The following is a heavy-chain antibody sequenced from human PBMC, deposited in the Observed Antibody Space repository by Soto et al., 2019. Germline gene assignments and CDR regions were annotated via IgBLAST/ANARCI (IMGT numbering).Heavy chain of an antibody. CDR3: SHAYEGTPRY. CDR1: GFSLSTREVG. D-gene: IGHD3-22*01. J-gene: IGHJ4*02. V-gene: IGHV2-5*02. CDR2: IYWDDSK. Sequence: QITLKESGPTLVKPTQTLTLTCTFSGFSLSTREVGVGWIRQPPGKALEWLAVIYWDDSKHYSPSLKSRVTIPKDTPKNQGVLAVTKMDPVDTGLYYWSHAYEGTPRYWGQGTLVPVSS.